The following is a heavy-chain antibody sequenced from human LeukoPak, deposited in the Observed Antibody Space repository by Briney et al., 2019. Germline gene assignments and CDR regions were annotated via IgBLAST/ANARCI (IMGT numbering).Heavy chain of an antibody. V-gene: IGHV4-59*01. CDR1: GGSISSYF. Sequence: PSETLSLTCTVSGGSISSYFWSWIRQPPGKGLEWIGYIYYSGSTNYNPSLKSRVSMSLDTSKKQFSLKLNSLTAADTAVYYCASGMTGTTYAFDIWGQGTMVTVSS. CDR2: IYYSGST. J-gene: IGHJ3*02. CDR3: ASGMTGTTYAFDI. D-gene: IGHD1-20*01.